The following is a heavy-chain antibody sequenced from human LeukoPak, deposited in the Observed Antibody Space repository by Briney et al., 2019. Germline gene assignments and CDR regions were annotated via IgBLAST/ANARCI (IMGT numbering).Heavy chain of an antibody. CDR3: ATSRIAVAGLFDY. J-gene: IGHJ4*02. Sequence: PSETLSLTCTASGGSISSYYWSWIRQPPGKELEWIGYIYYTGSTTYNPSLKSRVTISVDTSKNQFSLQLSSVTAADTAVYYCATSRIAVAGLFDYWGQGTLVTVSS. D-gene: IGHD6-19*01. CDR2: IYYTGST. CDR1: GGSISSYY. V-gene: IGHV4-59*01.